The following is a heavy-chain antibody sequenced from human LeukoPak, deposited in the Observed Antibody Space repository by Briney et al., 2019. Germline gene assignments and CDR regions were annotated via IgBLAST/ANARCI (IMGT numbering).Heavy chain of an antibody. V-gene: IGHV3-21*01. J-gene: IGHJ3*02. D-gene: IGHD3-16*01. CDR1: GFTFSSYS. CDR2: ISSSSSYI. Sequence: TGGSLRLSCAASGFTFSSYSMTWVRQAPGKGLEWVSSISSSSSYIYYADSVKGRFTISRDNAKNSLYLQMNSLRAEDTAVYYCAIVGEYPDAFDIWGQGTMVTVSS. CDR3: AIVGEYPDAFDI.